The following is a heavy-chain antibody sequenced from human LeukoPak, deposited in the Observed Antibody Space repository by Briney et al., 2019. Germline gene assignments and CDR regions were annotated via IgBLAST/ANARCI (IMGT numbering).Heavy chain of an antibody. CDR1: GFTVSSNY. CDR3: AKPRGFKGVDY. Sequence: PGGSLRLSCAASGFTVSSNYMSWVRQAPGKGLEWVSVIYSGGSTYYADSVKGRFTISRDNSKNTLYMQLNSLRAEDTAEYYCAKPRGFKGVDYWGQGTLVTVSS. V-gene: IGHV3-53*01. J-gene: IGHJ4*02. D-gene: IGHD3-16*01. CDR2: IYSGGST.